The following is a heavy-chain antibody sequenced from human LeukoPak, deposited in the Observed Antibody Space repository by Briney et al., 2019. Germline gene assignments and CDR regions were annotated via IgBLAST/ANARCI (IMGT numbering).Heavy chain of an antibody. D-gene: IGHD5-18*01. CDR1: GFTFSNYW. V-gene: IGHV3-7*01. Sequence: GGSLRLSCAASGFTFSNYWMNWVRQAPGKGLEWVANIRQDGSQKYYVDSVKGRFTISRDNAKNSLYLQMNSLRAEDTAVYYCVRDWPGDSYGADPWGQGTLVTVSS. CDR3: VRDWPGDSYGADP. J-gene: IGHJ5*02. CDR2: IRQDGSQK.